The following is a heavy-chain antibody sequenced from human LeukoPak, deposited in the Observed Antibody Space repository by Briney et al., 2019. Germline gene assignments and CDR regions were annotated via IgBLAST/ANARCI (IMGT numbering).Heavy chain of an antibody. CDR2: IYYSGST. CDR3: ARLASDYYGSGSYYYYMDV. Sequence: SETLSLTCTVSAGSISSSSFYWGWTRQPPGKGLEWIGSIYYSGSTYYNPSLKSRVTISVDTSKNQFSLKLSSVTAADTAVYYCARLASDYYGSGSYYYYMDVWGKGTTVTVSS. CDR1: AGSISSSSFY. D-gene: IGHD3-10*01. V-gene: IGHV4-39*01. J-gene: IGHJ6*03.